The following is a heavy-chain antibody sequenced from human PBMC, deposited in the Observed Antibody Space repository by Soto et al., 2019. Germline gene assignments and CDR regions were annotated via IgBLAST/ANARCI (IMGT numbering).Heavy chain of an antibody. V-gene: IGHV4-30-4*01. J-gene: IGHJ4*02. D-gene: IGHD3-22*01. CDR2: IYYIGSP. CDR3: ARYVPPDYYDSSGSDPVDY. CDR1: GGSISSGDYY. Sequence: KASETLSLTCTVSGGSISSGDYYWSWIRQPPGKGLEWIGYIYYIGSPYYHPSLKSRVTISVDTSKNQFSMKLSSVTAAATAVYYCARYVPPDYYDSSGSDPVDYWGQGTLVTVSS.